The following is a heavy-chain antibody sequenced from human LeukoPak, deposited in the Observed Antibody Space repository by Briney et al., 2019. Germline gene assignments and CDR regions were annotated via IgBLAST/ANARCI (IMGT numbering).Heavy chain of an antibody. CDR3: AKAAYGDYTPFDY. V-gene: IGHV3-23*01. Sequence: GGSLRLSCAASGFTFSNYAMSWVRQAPGKGLEWVSAISSSSGSTFYADSVKGRFAISRDNSKKTLYLQMNSLRAEDTAVYYCAKAAYGDYTPFDYWGQGTLVTVSS. D-gene: IGHD4-17*01. CDR2: ISSSSGST. CDR1: GFTFSNYA. J-gene: IGHJ4*02.